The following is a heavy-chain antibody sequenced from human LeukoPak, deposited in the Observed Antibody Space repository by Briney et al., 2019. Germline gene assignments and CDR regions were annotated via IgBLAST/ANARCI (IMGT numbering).Heavy chain of an antibody. Sequence: SVKGRFTISRDNSKNTLYLQMNSLSAEDTAIYYCAKWVDYDVLTGYYDSDYWGQGTLVTVSS. CDR3: AKWVDYDVLTGYYDSDY. J-gene: IGHJ4*02. D-gene: IGHD3-9*01. V-gene: IGHV3-23*01.